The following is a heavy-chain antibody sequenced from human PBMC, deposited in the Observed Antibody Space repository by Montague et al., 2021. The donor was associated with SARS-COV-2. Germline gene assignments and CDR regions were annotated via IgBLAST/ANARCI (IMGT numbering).Heavy chain of an antibody. V-gene: IGHV4-34*01. D-gene: IGHD3-10*01. Sequence: SETLSLTCSVYGDSFSTYSWIWARQPPGEGLEWIGEINHTGSTSXXPSLKRRVTMSIDSSNNQVSLKLSSMTAADTAVYYCATRSTLWFGEDWGQGTLVTVSS. CDR3: ATRSTLWFGED. CDR2: INHTGST. J-gene: IGHJ4*02. CDR1: GDSFSTYS.